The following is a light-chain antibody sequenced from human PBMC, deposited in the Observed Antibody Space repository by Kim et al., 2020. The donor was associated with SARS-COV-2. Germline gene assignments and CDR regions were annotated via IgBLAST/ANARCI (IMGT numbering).Light chain of an antibody. CDR1: QIVSNTN. CDR2: WTS. CDR3: QQHNDWPLT. J-gene: IGKJ4*01. Sequence: SPGERATLSCMASQIVSNTNLVWYQQKPGQAPSLLIYWTSTRAAGFPARFSGSWSGTEFTLTISSLQSEDFAVYYCQQHNDWPLTFGGGTKVDIK. V-gene: IGKV3-15*01.